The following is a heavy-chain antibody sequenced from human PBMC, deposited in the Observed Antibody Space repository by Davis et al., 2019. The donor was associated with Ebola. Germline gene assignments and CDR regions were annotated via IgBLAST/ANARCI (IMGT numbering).Heavy chain of an antibody. Sequence: GESLKISCAASGFTFSTFGMHWVRQAPGKGLEWVAVIWYDGSNKYYADSVKGRFTISRDNSKNTLYLQMNSLRAEDTAIYYCARDLVTTGGGMDVWGKGTTVTVSS. D-gene: IGHD4-17*01. CDR3: ARDLVTTGGGMDV. CDR2: IWYDGSNK. J-gene: IGHJ6*04. V-gene: IGHV3-33*01. CDR1: GFTFSTFG.